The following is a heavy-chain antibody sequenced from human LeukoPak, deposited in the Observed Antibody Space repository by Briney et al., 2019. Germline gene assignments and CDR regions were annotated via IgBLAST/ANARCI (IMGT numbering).Heavy chain of an antibody. D-gene: IGHD5-12*01. J-gene: IGHJ4*02. Sequence: GGSLRLSCVGSGFTFSSYWMSWVRQAPGKGLEWVANIKEYGSEKYYVDSVKGRFTASRDDAKNSLYLQMNSLRAEDTAVYYCARDRRIVATPYDYWGQGTLVTVSS. V-gene: IGHV3-7*01. CDR2: IKEYGSEK. CDR3: ARDRRIVATPYDY. CDR1: GFTFSSYW.